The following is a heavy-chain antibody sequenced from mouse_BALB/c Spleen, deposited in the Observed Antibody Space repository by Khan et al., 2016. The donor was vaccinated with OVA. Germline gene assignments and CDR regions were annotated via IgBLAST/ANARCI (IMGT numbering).Heavy chain of an antibody. CDR1: GFSLTSYG. D-gene: IGHD2-1*01. Sequence: QVQLKQSGPAMVAPSQSLSITCTVSGFSLTSYGVHWVRQPPGKGLEWLGVIWAGGSTNYNSALMSRLRISKDNSKSQVFLKMNSLQTDDTAMYYCARYYGNYGWYFDVWAQGPRSPCPQ. V-gene: IGHV2-9*02. CDR2: IWAGGST. CDR3: ARYYGNYGWYFDV. J-gene: IGHJ1*01.